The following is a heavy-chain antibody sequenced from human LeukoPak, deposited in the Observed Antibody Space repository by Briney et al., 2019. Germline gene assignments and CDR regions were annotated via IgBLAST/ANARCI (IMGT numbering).Heavy chain of an antibody. CDR1: GGTFSSYA. V-gene: IGHV1-69*13. Sequence: ASVNVSCKASGGTFSSYAISWVRQAPGQGLEWMGGIIPIFGTANYAQKFQGRVTITADESTSTAYMELSSLRPEDTAVYYCASGPPVDTAMPKPNWFDPWGQGTLVTVSS. J-gene: IGHJ5*02. CDR2: IIPIFGTA. D-gene: IGHD5-18*01. CDR3: ASGPPVDTAMPKPNWFDP.